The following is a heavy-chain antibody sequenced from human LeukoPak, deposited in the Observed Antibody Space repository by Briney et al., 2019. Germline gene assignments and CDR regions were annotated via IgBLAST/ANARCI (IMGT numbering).Heavy chain of an antibody. CDR2: ISAYNGNT. CDR1: GYTFTSYG. J-gene: IGHJ4*02. Sequence: ASVKVSCKASGYTFTSYGISWVRQAPGQGLEWMGWISAYNGNTNYAQKLQGRVTMTTDTSTSKAYMELRSLRSDDTAVYYCARVGIAAAGTPQGGSSYWGQGTLVTVSS. CDR3: ARVGIAAAGTPQGGSSY. D-gene: IGHD6-13*01. V-gene: IGHV1-18*01.